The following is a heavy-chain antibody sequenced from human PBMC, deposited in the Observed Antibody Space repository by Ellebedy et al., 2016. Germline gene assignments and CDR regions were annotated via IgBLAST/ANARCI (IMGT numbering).Heavy chain of an antibody. J-gene: IGHJ3*02. CDR1: GFTFSSYG. CDR3: AKDRIDYYDSSGYYSDAFDI. Sequence: GGSLRLSCAASGFTFSSYGMHWVRQAPGKGLEWVAVISYDGSNKYYADSVKGRFTISRDNSKNTLYLQMNSLRAEDTAVYYCAKDRIDYYDSSGYYSDAFDIWGQGTMVTVSS. CDR2: ISYDGSNK. D-gene: IGHD3-22*01. V-gene: IGHV3-30*18.